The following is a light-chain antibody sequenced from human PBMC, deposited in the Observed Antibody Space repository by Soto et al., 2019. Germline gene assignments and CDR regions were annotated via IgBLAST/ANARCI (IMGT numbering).Light chain of an antibody. V-gene: IGKV3-15*01. CDR1: QSVSSN. CDR2: AAS. CDR3: QQYGGSPFT. Sequence: EIVMTQSPATLSVSPGERATLSCRASQSVSSNLAWYQQKPGQAPRLLIYAASTRATGVPDRFSGTGSGTDFALTISRLDTDPSALYSCQQYGGSPFTFGPGTKVDI. J-gene: IGKJ3*01.